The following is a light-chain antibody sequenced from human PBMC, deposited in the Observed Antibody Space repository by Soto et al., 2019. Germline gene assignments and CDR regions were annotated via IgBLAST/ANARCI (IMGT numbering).Light chain of an antibody. CDR3: AAWDDSLSGPAV. J-gene: IGLJ7*01. Sequence: QSVLTQPPSASGTPGQRVTISCSGSSSNIGSNYVYWYHQLPGTAPKLLIYRNNQRPSGVPDRFSGSKSGTSASLAISGLRSEDEADYYCAAWDDSLSGPAVFGGGTQLTVL. CDR1: SSNIGSNY. V-gene: IGLV1-47*01. CDR2: RNN.